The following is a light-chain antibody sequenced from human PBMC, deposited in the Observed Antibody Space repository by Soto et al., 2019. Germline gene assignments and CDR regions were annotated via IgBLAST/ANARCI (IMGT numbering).Light chain of an antibody. Sequence: QSALTQPASVSGSPGQSITISCTGTSSDVGGYNYVSWYQQHPGKAPKLMIYEVSNRPSGVSNRFSGSKSGNTASLTISRLQPADEADYYCSSFTTSSTVVFGGGTKLTVL. CDR2: EVS. CDR3: SSFTTSSTVV. J-gene: IGLJ2*01. V-gene: IGLV2-14*01. CDR1: SSDVGGYNY.